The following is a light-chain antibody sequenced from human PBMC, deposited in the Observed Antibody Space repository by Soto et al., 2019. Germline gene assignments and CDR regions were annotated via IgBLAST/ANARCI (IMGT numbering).Light chain of an antibody. Sequence: QSALTQPAAVSGSPGQSITISCTGTSSDVGGYNYVSWYQQHPGKAPKLMIYEVINRPSGVSIRFSGSKSGNTASLTISGLQAEDEADYYCCSYTSSSTSFVFGTGTKGDRP. CDR1: SSDVGGYNY. J-gene: IGLJ1*01. V-gene: IGLV2-14*01. CDR3: CSYTSSSTSFV. CDR2: EVI.